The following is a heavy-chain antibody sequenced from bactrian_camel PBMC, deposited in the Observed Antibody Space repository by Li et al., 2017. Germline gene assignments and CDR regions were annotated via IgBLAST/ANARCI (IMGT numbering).Heavy chain of an antibody. D-gene: IGHD5*01. CDR2: IDSGSGTT. CDR1: GFRWSNGK. V-gene: IGHV3S25*01. Sequence: LVESGGGLVQPGGSLRLSCAASGFRWSNGKLHWVRQVPGKGLEWVSTIDSGSGTTSWADSVLGRFTGARDNAKNTVYLRMNSLKPEDTAMYYCATTGKTRQYGLVVLAPDQYNYWGQGTQVTVS. CDR3: ATTGKTRQYGLVVLAPDQYNY. J-gene: IGHJ4*01.